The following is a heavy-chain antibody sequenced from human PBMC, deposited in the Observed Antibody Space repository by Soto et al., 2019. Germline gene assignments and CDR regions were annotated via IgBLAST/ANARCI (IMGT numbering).Heavy chain of an antibody. D-gene: IGHD4-17*01. CDR2: FSGSGGST. CDR1: GFTFSSYA. J-gene: IGHJ4*02. Sequence: GGSLRLSCAASGFTFSSYAMSWVRQAPGKGLEWVSAFSGSGGSTYYADSVKGRFTISRDNSKNTLYLQMNSLRAEDTAVYYCAKGLVSTTVVTPNDYWGQGTLVTVPQ. V-gene: IGHV3-23*01. CDR3: AKGLVSTTVVTPNDY.